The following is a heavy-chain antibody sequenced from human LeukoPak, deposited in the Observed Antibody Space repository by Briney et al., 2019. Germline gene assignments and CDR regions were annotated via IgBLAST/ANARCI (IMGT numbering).Heavy chain of an antibody. CDR2: IYYSGNT. CDR3: ARDLSPHGFDP. CDR1: GGSINSGDYY. Sequence: SETLSLTCTVSGGSINSGDYYWSWIRQPPGTGLEWIGYIYYSGNTYYNPSLKSRVTISLDTSKNQFSLKLSSVAAADTAVYYCARDLSPHGFDPWGRGTLVTVSS. V-gene: IGHV4-30-4*02. J-gene: IGHJ5*02.